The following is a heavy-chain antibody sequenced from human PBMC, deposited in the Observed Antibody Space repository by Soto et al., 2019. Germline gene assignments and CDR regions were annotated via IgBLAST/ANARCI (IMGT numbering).Heavy chain of an antibody. V-gene: IGHV4-30-4*01. Sequence: ASETLSLTCTVSGVSVSAVYYYWNWIRQPPGKGLEWIGYIYYTGTTKYNPSLKSRVTLSVVTSKNRFSLNLTSVTAADTAVDHCARGDWFYPWGTITRGTVPS. CDR3: ARGDWFYP. J-gene: IGHJ5*02. CDR1: GVSVSAVYYY. CDR2: IYYTGTT.